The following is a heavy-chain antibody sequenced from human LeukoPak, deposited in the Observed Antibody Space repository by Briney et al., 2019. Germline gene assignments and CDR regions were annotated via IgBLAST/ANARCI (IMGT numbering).Heavy chain of an antibody. J-gene: IGHJ3*02. V-gene: IGHV1-18*04. CDR1: GSTFTTYG. CDR3: ARHHSWDALEI. CDR2: TSAYNSNR. Sequence: VKLTCKASGSTFTTYGNSWVCKPPGQGRVWMGWTSAYNSNRNYAQKLQGRVTMTSDTSTSTAYMELRSLRSDDTAVDYCARHHSWDALEIWAQGTMFTVSS.